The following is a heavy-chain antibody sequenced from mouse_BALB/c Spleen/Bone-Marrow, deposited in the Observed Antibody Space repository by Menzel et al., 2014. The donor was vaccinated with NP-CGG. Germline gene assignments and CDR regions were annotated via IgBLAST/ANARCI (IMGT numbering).Heavy chain of an antibody. Sequence: DVKLVESGGGLVQPKGSLKLSCAASGFTFNTYAMNWVRQVPGKGLEWVARIRSKSNNYATYYADSVKDRFTISRDVSQSMLYLQMNNLKTEDTAMYYCVTSTYFDVWGAGTTVTVSS. CDR1: GFTFNTYA. CDR3: VTSTYFDV. J-gene: IGHJ1*01. CDR2: IRSKSNNYAT. D-gene: IGHD6-1*01. V-gene: IGHV10-1*02.